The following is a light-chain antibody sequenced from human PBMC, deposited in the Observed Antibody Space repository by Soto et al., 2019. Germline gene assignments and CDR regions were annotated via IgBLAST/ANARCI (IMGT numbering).Light chain of an antibody. CDR1: SSDVGAYNY. V-gene: IGLV2-14*01. CDR2: AVS. Sequence: QSALTQPASVSGSPGQSITISCTGTSSDVGAYNYVSWYQQHPGKAPTLIIYAVSNRPSGVSNRFSGSKSGNTASLTISGLLAEDEADYYCSSYTRSSSLVFGGGTKVTVL. J-gene: IGLJ3*02. CDR3: SSYTRSSSLV.